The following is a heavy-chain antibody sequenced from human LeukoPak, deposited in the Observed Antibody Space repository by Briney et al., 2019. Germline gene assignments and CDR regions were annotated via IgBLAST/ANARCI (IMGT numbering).Heavy chain of an antibody. D-gene: IGHD2-2*01. J-gene: IGHJ6*02. CDR1: GYTFTGYY. V-gene: IGHV1-2*02. CDR2: INPNSGGT. CDR3: ARDRVVVVPAATRSSHYYYYGMDV. Sequence: ASVKVSCKASGYTFTGYYMHWVRQAPGQGLEWMEWINPNSGGTNYAQKFQGRVTMTRDTSISTAYMELSRPRSDDTAVYYCARDRVVVVPAATRSSHYYYYGMDVWGQGTTVTVSS.